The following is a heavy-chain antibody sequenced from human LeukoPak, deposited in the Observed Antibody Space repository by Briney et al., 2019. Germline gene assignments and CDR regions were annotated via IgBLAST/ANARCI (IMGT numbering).Heavy chain of an antibody. V-gene: IGHV1-69*05. CDR2: IIPIFGTA. J-gene: IGHJ6*04. Sequence: SVKVSCKASGGTFSSYAISWVRQAPGQGLEWMGGIIPIFGTANYAQKFQGRVTITTDESTSTAYMELSSLRSEDTAVYYCATLYDSSGYPHWFDPWGKGTTVTVSS. CDR1: GGTFSSYA. CDR3: ATLYDSSGYPHWFDP. D-gene: IGHD3-22*01.